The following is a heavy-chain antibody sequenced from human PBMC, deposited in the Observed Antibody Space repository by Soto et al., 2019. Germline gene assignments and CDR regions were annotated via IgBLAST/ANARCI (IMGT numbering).Heavy chain of an antibody. Sequence: QVQLQQWGAGLLKPSETLSLTCAVYGGSFSGYYWNWIRQPPGKGLEWIGEINHSGSTNYNPSLKSRVTRPVDTSKNQFSLKLSSVTAADTAVYYCARGWGRIFDYWGQGTLVTVSS. CDR2: INHSGST. CDR1: GGSFSGYY. V-gene: IGHV4-34*01. D-gene: IGHD7-27*01. CDR3: ARGWGRIFDY. J-gene: IGHJ4*02.